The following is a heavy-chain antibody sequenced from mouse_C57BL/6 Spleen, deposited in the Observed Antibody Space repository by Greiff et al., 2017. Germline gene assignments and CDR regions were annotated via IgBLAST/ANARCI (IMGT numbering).Heavy chain of an antibody. CDR2: INPNNGGT. D-gene: IGHD1-1*01. CDR3: APSYYGSSHWYFDV. Sequence: VQLQQSGPELVKPGASVKISCKASGYTFTDYYMNWVKQSHGKSLEWIGDINPNNGGTSYNQKFKGKATLTVDKSSSTAYMELRSLTSEDSAVYYCAPSYYGSSHWYFDVWGTGTTVTVSS. J-gene: IGHJ1*03. CDR1: GYTFTDYY. V-gene: IGHV1-26*01.